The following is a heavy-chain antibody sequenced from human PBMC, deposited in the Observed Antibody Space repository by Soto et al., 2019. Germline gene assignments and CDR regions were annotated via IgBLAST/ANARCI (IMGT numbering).Heavy chain of an antibody. CDR1: GGSFGNYY. CDR2: IYYTGSV. CDR3: ARAPSAGELLLDEYYFDY. D-gene: IGHD1-26*01. J-gene: IGHJ4*02. Sequence: PSETLSLTCTVSGGSFGNYYWSWIRQSPGNRLEWVGYIYYTGSVNYNPSLRGRVTMSVDTSKNQFSLKLSSVTAADTAVYYCARAPSAGELLLDEYYFDYWGQGTLVTVSS. V-gene: IGHV4-59*01.